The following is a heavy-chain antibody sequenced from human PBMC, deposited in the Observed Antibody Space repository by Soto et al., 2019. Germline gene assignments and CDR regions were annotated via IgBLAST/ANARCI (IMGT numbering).Heavy chain of an antibody. Sequence: PGESLKISCKGSGYSFTSYWISWVRQMPGKGLEWMGRIDPSDSYTNYSPSFQGHVTISADKSISTAYLQWSSLKASDTAMYYCARLYYYDSSGYYYVSANYYYGMDVWGQGTTVTVSS. V-gene: IGHV5-10-1*01. CDR3: ARLYYYDSSGYYYVSANYYYGMDV. D-gene: IGHD3-22*01. J-gene: IGHJ6*02. CDR1: GYSFTSYW. CDR2: IDPSDSYT.